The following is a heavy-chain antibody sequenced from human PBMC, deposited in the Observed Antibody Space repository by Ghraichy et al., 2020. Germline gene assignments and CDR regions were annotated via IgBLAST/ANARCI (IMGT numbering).Heavy chain of an antibody. Sequence: GESLNISCAASGFTFSSYSMNWVRQAPGKGLEWVSSISSSSSYIYYADSVKGRFTISRDNAKNSLYLQMNSLRAEDTAVYYCARDSTDSSGTFDYWGQGTLVTVSS. CDR1: GFTFSSYS. D-gene: IGHD3-22*01. V-gene: IGHV3-21*01. J-gene: IGHJ4*02. CDR3: ARDSTDSSGTFDY. CDR2: ISSSSSYI.